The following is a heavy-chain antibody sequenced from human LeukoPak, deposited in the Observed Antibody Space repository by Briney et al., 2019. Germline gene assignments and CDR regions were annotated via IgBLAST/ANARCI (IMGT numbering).Heavy chain of an antibody. Sequence: GGSLRLSCAASGFTFSSYTMNWVRQAPGKGLEWVSFISSSSSYIYYADSVKDRFTISRDNAKNSLYLQMNSLRAEDTAVYYCARDGKADYYGSGNPPRYWYFDLWGRGTLVTVSS. CDR1: GFTFSSYT. J-gene: IGHJ2*01. V-gene: IGHV3-21*01. CDR2: ISSSSSYI. D-gene: IGHD3-10*01. CDR3: ARDGKADYYGSGNPPRYWYFDL.